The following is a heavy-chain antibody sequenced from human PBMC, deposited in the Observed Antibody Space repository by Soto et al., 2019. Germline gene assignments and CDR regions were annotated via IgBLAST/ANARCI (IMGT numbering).Heavy chain of an antibody. CDR3: AKEEVGYCMN. Sequence: QVQLVESGGGVVQPGRSLRLSCAASGFTFSSYGMHWVRQAPGKGLEWVALISYDESNKYYTDSVKGRFTISRDNTKNTLYLQMNSLRAEDTAVYYCAKEEVGYCMNWGQGTLVTVSS. J-gene: IGHJ4*02. V-gene: IGHV3-30*18. D-gene: IGHD2-15*01. CDR2: ISYDESNK. CDR1: GFTFSSYG.